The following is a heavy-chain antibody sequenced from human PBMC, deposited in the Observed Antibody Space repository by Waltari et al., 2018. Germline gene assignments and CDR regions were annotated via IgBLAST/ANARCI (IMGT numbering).Heavy chain of an antibody. CDR2: IYYSGST. Sequence: QLQLQESGPGLVKPSETLSLTCTVSGGSISSSSYYWGWIRQPPGKGLEWIGSIYYSGSTYYTPSLKSRVTISVDTSKNQFSLKLSSVTAADTAVYYCARENQYLRYFDYWGQGTLVTVSS. CDR1: GGSISSSSYY. V-gene: IGHV4-39*07. J-gene: IGHJ4*02. D-gene: IGHD2-2*01. CDR3: ARENQYLRYFDY.